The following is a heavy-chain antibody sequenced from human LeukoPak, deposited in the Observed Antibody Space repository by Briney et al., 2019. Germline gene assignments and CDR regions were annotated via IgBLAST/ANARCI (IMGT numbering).Heavy chain of an antibody. CDR1: SGSFSGYY. J-gene: IGHJ4*02. D-gene: IGHD6-19*01. CDR3: ARGGLGIAVY. CDR2: INHSGST. Sequence: PSETLSLTCAVYSGSFSGYYWSWIRQPPGKGLEWIGEINHSGSTNYNPSLKSRVTISVDTSKNQFSLKLSSVTAADTAVYYCARGGLGIAVYWGQGTLVTVSS. V-gene: IGHV4-34*01.